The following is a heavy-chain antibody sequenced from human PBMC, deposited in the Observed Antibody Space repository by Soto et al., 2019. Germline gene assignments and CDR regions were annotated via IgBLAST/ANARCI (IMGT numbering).Heavy chain of an antibody. CDR2: ISGSGGST. V-gene: IGHV3-23*01. J-gene: IGHJ4*02. CDR1: GFTFSSYA. D-gene: IGHD3-22*01. Sequence: LRLSCAASGFTFSSYAMSWVRQAPGKGLEWVSTISGSGGSTYYADSVKGRFTISRDNSKNTLYLQMNSLRAEDTAVYYCAKATYYYDSSGYFPFDYWGQGTLVTVSS. CDR3: AKATYYYDSSGYFPFDY.